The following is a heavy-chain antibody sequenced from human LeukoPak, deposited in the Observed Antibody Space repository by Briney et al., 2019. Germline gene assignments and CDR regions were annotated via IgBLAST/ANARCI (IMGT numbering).Heavy chain of an antibody. Sequence: SETLSLTCTVSGGSISSYYWSWIRQPPGKGLEWIGYIYYSGSTNYNPSLKSRVTISVDTSKNQFSLKLSSVTAADTAVYYCARRGSSGWYWSYYYYMDVWGKGTTVTVSS. CDR3: ARRGSSGWYWSYYYYMDV. CDR2: IYYSGST. CDR1: GGSISSYY. D-gene: IGHD6-19*01. V-gene: IGHV4-59*12. J-gene: IGHJ6*03.